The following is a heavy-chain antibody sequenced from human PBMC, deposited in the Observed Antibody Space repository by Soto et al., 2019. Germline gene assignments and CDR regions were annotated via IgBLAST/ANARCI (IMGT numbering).Heavy chain of an antibody. D-gene: IGHD6-13*01. CDR1: GFTVSTNY. CDR3: TRDLPGYGSSWPRE. J-gene: IGHJ4*02. V-gene: IGHV3-53*02. CDR2: IFSGGST. Sequence: EVQLVETGGGLIQPGGSLRLSCAASGFTVSTNYMSWVRQAPGKGLEWVSVIFSGGSTYYADAVKGRCTISRDNSKNTLDLQMNSLRAEDTAMYYCTRDLPGYGSSWPREWGQGTLVTVSS.